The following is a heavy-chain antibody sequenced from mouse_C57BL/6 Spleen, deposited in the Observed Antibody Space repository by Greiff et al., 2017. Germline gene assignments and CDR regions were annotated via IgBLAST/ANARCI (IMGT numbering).Heavy chain of an antibody. V-gene: IGHV1-80*01. J-gene: IGHJ4*01. CDR1: GYAFSSYW. CDR3: ARWGTTVGEGDYYAMGY. Sequence: VQLQQSGAELVKPGASVKISCKASGYAFSSYWMNWVKQRPGKGLEWIGQIYPGDGDTNYNGKFKGKATLTADKSSSTAYMQLSSLTSEDSAVYFCARWGTTVGEGDYYAMGYWGQGTSVTVSS. D-gene: IGHD1-1*01. CDR2: IYPGDGDT.